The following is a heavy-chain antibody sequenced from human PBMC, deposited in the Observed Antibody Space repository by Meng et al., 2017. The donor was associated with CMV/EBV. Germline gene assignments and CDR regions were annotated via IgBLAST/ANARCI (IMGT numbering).Heavy chain of an antibody. D-gene: IGHD4-17*01. CDR1: GYTFTDHF. CDR2: INTNSGAT. J-gene: IGHJ2*01. Sequence: ASVKVSCKASGYTFTDHFIHWVRQAPGRGLEWMGWINTNSGATNYVQKFQGRVTMTRDRSMTTAYMELSGLNSDDTAVYLCARDSGGDYGDWFFDLWGRGTLVTVSS. V-gene: IGHV1-2*02. CDR3: ARDSGGDYGDWFFDL.